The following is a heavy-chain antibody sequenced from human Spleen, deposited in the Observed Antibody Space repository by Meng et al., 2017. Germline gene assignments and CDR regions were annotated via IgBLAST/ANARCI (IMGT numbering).Heavy chain of an antibody. CDR1: GYTFSTYW. Sequence: GGSLRLSCKGSGYTFSTYWIGWVRQMPGKGLEWMGIIYPGDSDARYSPSFQGQVTISADKSISTAYLQWSSLKASDTAMYYCARHRYYGSGYYYYGMDVWGQGTTVTVSS. J-gene: IGHJ6*02. CDR3: ARHRYYGSGYYYYGMDV. D-gene: IGHD3-10*01. V-gene: IGHV5-51*01. CDR2: IYPGDSDA.